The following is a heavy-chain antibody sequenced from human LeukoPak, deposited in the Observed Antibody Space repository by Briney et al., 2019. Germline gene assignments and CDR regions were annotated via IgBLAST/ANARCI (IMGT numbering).Heavy chain of an antibody. CDR1: GFSISSGHY. CDR2: VYQSGTT. CDR3: ARGRYYGSGSYTRNYYYYMDV. J-gene: IGHJ6*03. D-gene: IGHD3-10*01. Sequence: SETLSLTCTVSGFSISSGHYWGWVRQPPGAGLEWIGSVYQSGTTNYNPSLKSRVTISVDTSKNQFSLKLSSVTAADTAVYYCARGRYYGSGSYTRNYYYYMDVWGKGTTVTVSS. V-gene: IGHV4-38-2*02.